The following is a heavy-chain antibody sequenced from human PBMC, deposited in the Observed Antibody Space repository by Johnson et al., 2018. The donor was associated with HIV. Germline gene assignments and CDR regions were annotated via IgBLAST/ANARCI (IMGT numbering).Heavy chain of an antibody. J-gene: IGHJ3*02. D-gene: IGHD3-22*01. CDR3: AKRSYYYDSSGPPADAFDI. CDR1: GFTFSSYG. Sequence: QMQLVESGGGVVQPGVSLRLSCAASGFTFSSYGMHWVRQAPGKGLEWVAFISYDGSNKYYADSVKGRFTISRDNSKNTLYLQMNSLRAEDTAVYYCAKRSYYYDSSGPPADAFDIWGQGTMVTVSS. V-gene: IGHV3-30*02. CDR2: ISYDGSNK.